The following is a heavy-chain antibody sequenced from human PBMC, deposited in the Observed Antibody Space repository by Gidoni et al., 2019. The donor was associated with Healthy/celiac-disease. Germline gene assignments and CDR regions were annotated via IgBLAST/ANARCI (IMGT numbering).Heavy chain of an antibody. J-gene: IGHJ2*01. CDR1: GFTFSSYI. D-gene: IGHD5-18*01. CDR2: YSSSSSYI. Sequence: EVQLVDSGGGLVKPGGSLRLACAASGFTFSSYIMNWVRQAPGKGLACVSSYSSSSSYIYYADSVKGRFTISRDNAKNSLYLQMNSLRADDTAVYYCARDQDTAMRDLWGRGTLVTVSS. CDR3: ARDQDTAMRDL. V-gene: IGHV3-21*01.